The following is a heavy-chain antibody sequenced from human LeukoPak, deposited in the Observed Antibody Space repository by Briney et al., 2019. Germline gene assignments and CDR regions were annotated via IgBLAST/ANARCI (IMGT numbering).Heavy chain of an antibody. V-gene: IGHV1-2*02. CDR2: INPNNGGT. D-gene: IGHD3-22*01. CDR1: GYTFTGYY. CDR3: ARDHYDSSGSFDY. J-gene: IGHJ4*02. Sequence: ASVKVSCKASGYTFTGYYIHWVRQAPGQGLEWMGWINPNNGGTNYALNFEGRVTMTRDTSISTAYMELSSLRSDDTAVYHCARDHYDSSGSFDYWGLGTRVTVSS.